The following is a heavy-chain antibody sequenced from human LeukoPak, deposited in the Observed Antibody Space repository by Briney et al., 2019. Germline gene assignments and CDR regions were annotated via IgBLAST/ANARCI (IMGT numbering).Heavy chain of an antibody. V-gene: IGHV4-39*07. CDR1: GGSISSSSYY. Sequence: SETLSLTCTVSGGSISSSSYYWGWIRQPPGKGLEWIGSIYHSGSTYYNPSLKTRVTISVDTSKNQFSLKLSSVTAADTAVYYCARDRGPGVGATGYYFHYWGQGTLVTVFS. CDR3: ARDRGPGVGATGYYFHY. CDR2: IYHSGST. J-gene: IGHJ4*02. D-gene: IGHD1-26*01.